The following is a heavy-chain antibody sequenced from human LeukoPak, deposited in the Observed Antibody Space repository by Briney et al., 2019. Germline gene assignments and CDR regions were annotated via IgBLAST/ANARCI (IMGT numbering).Heavy chain of an antibody. CDR2: ISWNSGSI. CDR3: ARYGNGAWLAHYSFDI. J-gene: IGHJ3*02. CDR1: GFTFDDYA. V-gene: IGHV3-9*01. Sequence: PGRSLRLSCAASGFTFDDYAMHWVRQAPGKGLEWVSGISWNSGSIGYADSVKGRFTISRDNAKNSLYLQMNSLRAEDTALYYCARYGNGAWLAHYSFDIWGQGTMVTVSS. D-gene: IGHD6-19*01.